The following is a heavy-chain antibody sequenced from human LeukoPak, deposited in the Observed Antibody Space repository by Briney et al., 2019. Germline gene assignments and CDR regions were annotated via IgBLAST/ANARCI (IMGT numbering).Heavy chain of an antibody. Sequence: GGTLRLSCVASGFTFNRHGMSWFRQAPGKGLEWVSTISGSGYNTYYADSVQGRFTISRDNSKNTVYLQMTSLRAEDTAVYYCAKDAPYYYDSSGYGGAFDIWGQGTMVTVSS. CDR2: ISGSGYNT. V-gene: IGHV3-23*01. D-gene: IGHD3-22*01. CDR3: AKDAPYYYDSSGYGGAFDI. CDR1: GFTFNRHG. J-gene: IGHJ3*02.